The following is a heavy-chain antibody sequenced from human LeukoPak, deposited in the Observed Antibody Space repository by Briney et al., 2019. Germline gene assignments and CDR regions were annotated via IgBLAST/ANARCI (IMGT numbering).Heavy chain of an antibody. CDR3: ARSVGATWAFDI. CDR1: GYTFTGYY. V-gene: IGHV1-2*02. Sequence: ASVKVSCKASGYTFTGYYMHWVRQAPGQGLEWMGWINPNSGGTNYAQKFQGRVTMTRDTSISTAYMELSRLRSDDTAVYYCARSVGATWAFDIWGQGTMVTVSS. J-gene: IGHJ3*02. D-gene: IGHD1-26*01. CDR2: INPNSGGT.